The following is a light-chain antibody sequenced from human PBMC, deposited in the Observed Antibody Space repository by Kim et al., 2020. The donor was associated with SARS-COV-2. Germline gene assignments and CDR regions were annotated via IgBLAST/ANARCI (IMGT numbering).Light chain of an antibody. CDR1: KLGDKY. Sequence: SYELTQPPSVSVSPGQTASITCSGDKLGDKYACWYQQKPGQSPVLVIYQDTKRPSGIPERFSGSNSGNTATLTISRTQAMDEADYYCQAWDSSTYVFGPGTKVTVL. CDR3: QAWDSSTYV. J-gene: IGLJ1*01. CDR2: QDT. V-gene: IGLV3-1*01.